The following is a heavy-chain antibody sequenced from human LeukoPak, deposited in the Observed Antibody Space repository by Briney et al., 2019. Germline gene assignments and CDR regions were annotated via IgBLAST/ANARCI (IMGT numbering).Heavy chain of an antibody. CDR2: TYYRSKWYN. V-gene: IGHV6-1*01. CDR1: GDSVSSNIAA. Sequence: SQTLSLTCAISGDSVSSNIAAWNWIRQSPSRGLEWLGRTYYRSKWYNDYAVSMKSRITINSDTSKNQFSLKLSSVTAADTAVYYCARAYSSSWYVTFDYWGQGTLVTVSS. J-gene: IGHJ4*02. CDR3: ARAYSSSWYVTFDY. D-gene: IGHD6-13*01.